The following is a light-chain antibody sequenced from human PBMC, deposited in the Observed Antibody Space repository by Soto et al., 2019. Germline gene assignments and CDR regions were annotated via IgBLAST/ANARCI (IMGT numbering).Light chain of an antibody. CDR3: SSYTSSSTLYV. CDR2: DVS. CDR1: SNDVGRYYY. J-gene: IGLJ1*01. Sequence: QSALTQPASVSGSPGQSITISCTGISNDVGRYYYVSWYQHHPGKAPKLMIYDVSHRPSGVSNRFSGSKSGNTASLTISGLQAEDEADYYCSSYTSSSTLYVFGTGTKLTVL. V-gene: IGLV2-14*03.